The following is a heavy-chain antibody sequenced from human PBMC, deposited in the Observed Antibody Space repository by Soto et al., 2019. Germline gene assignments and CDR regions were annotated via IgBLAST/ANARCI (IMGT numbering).Heavy chain of an antibody. V-gene: IGHV4-34*01. CDR1: GGSFNDYY. D-gene: IGHD5-12*01. Sequence: KPSETLSLTCAVSGGSFNDYYWSWIRQPPGKGLEWIGEINHRGSTNYNPSLKSRVTISEDTSKNQFSLKLSSVTAADTAVYYCARGSGATILYGMDVWGQGTTVTVSS. J-gene: IGHJ6*02. CDR2: INHRGST. CDR3: ARGSGATILYGMDV.